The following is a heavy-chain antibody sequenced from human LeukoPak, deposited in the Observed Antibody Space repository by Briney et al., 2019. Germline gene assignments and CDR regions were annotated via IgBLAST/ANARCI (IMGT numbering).Heavy chain of an antibody. Sequence: GSSVKVSCKASGGTFSSYAISWVRQAPGQGLEWMGGIIPIFGTANYAQKFQGRVTITADGSTSTAYMELSSLRSEDTAVYYCARDLNRVGATDHYYYMDVWGKGTTVTISS. J-gene: IGHJ6*03. CDR3: ARDLNRVGATDHYYYMDV. CDR1: GGTFSSYA. D-gene: IGHD1-26*01. V-gene: IGHV1-69*01. CDR2: IIPIFGTA.